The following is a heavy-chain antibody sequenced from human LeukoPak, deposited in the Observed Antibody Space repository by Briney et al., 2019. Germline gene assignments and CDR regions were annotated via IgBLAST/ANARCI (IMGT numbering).Heavy chain of an antibody. Sequence: GGSLRLSCAASGFTFSSYAMHWVRQAPGKGLEWVSVIYSGGSTYYADSVKGRFTISRDNSKNTLYLQMNSLRAEDTAVYYCARLAAAYDYWGQGTLVTVSS. V-gene: IGHV3-66*04. D-gene: IGHD6-13*01. J-gene: IGHJ4*02. CDR2: IYSGGST. CDR1: GFTFSSYA. CDR3: ARLAAAYDY.